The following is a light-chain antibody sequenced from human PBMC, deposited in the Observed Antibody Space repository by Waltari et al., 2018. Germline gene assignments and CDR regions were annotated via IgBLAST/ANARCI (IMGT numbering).Light chain of an antibody. Sequence: DIQMTQSPSSLSASVGDRVTITCRASQSISIYLNWYQQKPGKAPKLLIYSTSNLQSGVPSRFSGSGSGTDFTLTISSLQPEDFATYYCQKSYSTPPWTFGQGTKVEIK. V-gene: IGKV1-39*01. J-gene: IGKJ1*01. CDR2: STS. CDR1: QSISIY. CDR3: QKSYSTPPWT.